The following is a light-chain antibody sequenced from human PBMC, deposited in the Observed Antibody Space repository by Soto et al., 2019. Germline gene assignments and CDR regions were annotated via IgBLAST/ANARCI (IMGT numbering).Light chain of an antibody. CDR2: DVS. Sequence: QSALTQPASVSGSPGQSITISCTGTSSDVGGYNFVSWYQQHPGKDPKLIIYDVSNRPSGVSNRFSGSKSGNTASLTISGLQAEDEADYHCSSYTSSSTLIFGGGTKVTVL. CDR1: SSDVGGYNF. J-gene: IGLJ2*01. V-gene: IGLV2-14*01. CDR3: SSYTSSSTLI.